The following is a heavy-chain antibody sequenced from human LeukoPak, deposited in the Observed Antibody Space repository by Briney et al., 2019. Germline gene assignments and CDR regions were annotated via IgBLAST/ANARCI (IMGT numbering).Heavy chain of an antibody. CDR3: ARDYGSSTGNWFDP. CDR2: LYTSGST. V-gene: IGHV4-4*07. CDR1: GGSITSYY. Sequence: KPSETLSLTCTVSGGSITSYYWSWIRQPAGKGLEWIGRLYTSGSTNFNPSLKSRVTMSVDTSKNQFSLKLISVTAADTAVYYCARDYGSSTGNWFDPWGQGTLVTVSS. D-gene: IGHD2-2*01. J-gene: IGHJ5*02.